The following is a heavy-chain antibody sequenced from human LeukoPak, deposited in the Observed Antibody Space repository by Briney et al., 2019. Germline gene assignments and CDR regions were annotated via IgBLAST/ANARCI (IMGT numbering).Heavy chain of an antibody. D-gene: IGHD5-18*01. CDR1: GGSFSGYY. CDR2: INHSGST. J-gene: IGHJ4*02. V-gene: IGHV4-34*01. Sequence: SETLSLTCAVYGGSFSGYYWSWIRQPPGKGLEWIGEINHSGSTNYNPSLKSRVTISVDTSKNQFSLKLSPVTAADTAVYYCARGEDTAMVTFDYWGQGTLVTVSS. CDR3: ARGEDTAMVTFDY.